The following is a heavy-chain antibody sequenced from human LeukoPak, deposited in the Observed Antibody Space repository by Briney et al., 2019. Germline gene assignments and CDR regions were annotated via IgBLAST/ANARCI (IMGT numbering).Heavy chain of an antibody. V-gene: IGHV3-23*01. J-gene: IGHJ6*02. Sequence: GGSLRLSCVASGFTFSSYAMSWARQTPGKGLEWVSGITFGGGSTYYADFVTGRFTISRDNSKNTLNLEMSSLRPEDTATYYCAKSRCSTNCFGGDVWGQGTTVTVS. CDR2: ITFGGGST. D-gene: IGHD3-16*01. CDR3: AKSRCSTNCFGGDV. CDR1: GFTFSSYA.